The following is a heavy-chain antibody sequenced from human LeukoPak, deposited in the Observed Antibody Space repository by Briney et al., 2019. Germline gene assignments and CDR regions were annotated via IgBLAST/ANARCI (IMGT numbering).Heavy chain of an antibody. J-gene: IGHJ5*02. CDR1: GYTFTGYY. D-gene: IGHD3-22*01. Sequence: ASVKVSCKASGYTFTGYYMHWVRQAPGQGLEWMGWINPKSGGTNYAQKFQGRVTMTRDTSISTAFMELSRLTSDDTAVYYCARDLAAITTGSHNWFDPRGQGTLVTVSS. V-gene: IGHV1-2*02. CDR2: INPKSGGT. CDR3: ARDLAAITTGSHNWFDP.